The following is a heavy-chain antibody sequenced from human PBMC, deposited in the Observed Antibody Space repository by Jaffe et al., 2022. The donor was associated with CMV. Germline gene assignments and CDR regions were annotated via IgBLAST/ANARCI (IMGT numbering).Heavy chain of an antibody. V-gene: IGHV3-15*01. Sequence: EVQLVESGGGLVKPGGSLRLSCAASGFTFSNAWMSWVRQAPGKGLEWVGRIKSKTDGGTTDYAAPVKGRFTISRDDSKNTLYLQMNSLKTEDTAVYYCTTSQSGGENSGWYVLDYYYYYGMDVWGQGTTVTVSS. J-gene: IGHJ6*02. CDR3: TTSQSGGENSGWYVLDYYYYYGMDV. CDR2: IKSKTDGGTT. CDR1: GFTFSNAW. D-gene: IGHD6-19*01.